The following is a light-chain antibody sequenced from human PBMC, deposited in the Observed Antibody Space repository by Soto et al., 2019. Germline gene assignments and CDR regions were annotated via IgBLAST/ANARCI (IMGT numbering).Light chain of an antibody. CDR3: QQYDNTPIT. V-gene: IGKV3-20*01. CDR1: QSISSSF. Sequence: EIELTQSPGILSLSPGERASLSCGASQSISSSFLAWYQQKAGQAPRLLIYGASSRATGIPDRFSGTGSETDFTLTISRLEPEDFAVYYCQQYDNTPITFGQGTRLEIK. J-gene: IGKJ5*01. CDR2: GAS.